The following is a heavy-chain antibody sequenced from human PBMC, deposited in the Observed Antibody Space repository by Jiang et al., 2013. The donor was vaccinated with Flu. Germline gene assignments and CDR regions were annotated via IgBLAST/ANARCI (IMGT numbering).Heavy chain of an antibody. CDR1: GFTFSSYA. D-gene: IGHD4-23*01. V-gene: IGHV3-23*04. CDR3: AKRADYGGINWYFDF. Sequence: VQLVESGGGLAQPGGSLRLSCAASGFTFSSYAMSWVRQAPGKGLEWVSTITGSGGNTYYADSVKGRFTISRDNSKNTLYLQMNSLRAEDTAVYYCAKRADYGGINWYFDFWGRGTLVTVSS. CDR2: ITGSGGNT. J-gene: IGHJ2*01.